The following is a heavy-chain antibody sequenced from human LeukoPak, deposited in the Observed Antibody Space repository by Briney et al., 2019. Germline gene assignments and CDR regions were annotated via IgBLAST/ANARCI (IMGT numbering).Heavy chain of an antibody. V-gene: IGHV1-8*02. CDR2: MNPNSGNT. Sequence: ASVKVSCKASGYTFTTYAMNWVRQATGQGLEWMGWMNPNSGNTGYAQKFQGRVTMTRNTSISTAYMELSSLRSEDTAVYYCARAANRRTNGVCCGYWGQGTLVTVSS. D-gene: IGHD2-8*01. J-gene: IGHJ4*02. CDR1: GYTFTTYA. CDR3: ARAANRRTNGVCCGY.